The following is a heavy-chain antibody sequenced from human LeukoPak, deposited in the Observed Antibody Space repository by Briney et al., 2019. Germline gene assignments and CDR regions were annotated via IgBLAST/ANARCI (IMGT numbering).Heavy chain of an antibody. CDR2: ISSTSSSI. Sequence: PGGSLRLSCAASGFTFNTYAMNWVRQAPGKGLEWVSSISSTSSSIYYADSVKGRFTISRDNAKNSLYLQMNSLRVEDTAVYYCASVGGFTYGIDCWGQGTLLTVSS. D-gene: IGHD5-18*01. V-gene: IGHV3-21*01. CDR3: ASVGGFTYGIDC. J-gene: IGHJ4*02. CDR1: GFTFNTYA.